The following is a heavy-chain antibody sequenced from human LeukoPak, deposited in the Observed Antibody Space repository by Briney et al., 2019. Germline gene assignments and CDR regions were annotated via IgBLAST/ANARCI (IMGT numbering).Heavy chain of an antibody. Sequence: SETLSLTCSVSGGSMSTYYWSWIRQPPGKGLEWIGYIYHSGNTHYNPSLKSRVTISVDTSKNQFSLMVRSVSAADTVVYYCARTLRLAYYYYYMDVWGKGTTVTISS. V-gene: IGHV4-59*01. J-gene: IGHJ6*03. D-gene: IGHD4-17*01. CDR3: ARTLRLAYYYYYMDV. CDR2: IYHSGNT. CDR1: GGSMSTYY.